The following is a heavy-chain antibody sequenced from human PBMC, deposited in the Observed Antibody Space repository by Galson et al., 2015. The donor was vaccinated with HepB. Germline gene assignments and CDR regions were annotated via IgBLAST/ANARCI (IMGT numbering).Heavy chain of an antibody. J-gene: IGHJ6*02. D-gene: IGHD6-19*01. CDR2: TYYRSKWYS. CDR3: GRVAGTIYYYGMDV. V-gene: IGHV6-1*01. CDR1: GDSVSSNSAA. Sequence: CAISGDSVSSNSAAWNWIRRSPSRGLEWLGRTYYRSKWYSDYAVSVRSRVTISPDTSKNQFSLQLKSVTPEDTAVYYCGRVAGTIYYYGMDVWGQGTTVTVSS.